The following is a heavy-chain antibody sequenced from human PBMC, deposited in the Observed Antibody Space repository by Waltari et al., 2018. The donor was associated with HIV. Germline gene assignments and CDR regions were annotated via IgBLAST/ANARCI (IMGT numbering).Heavy chain of an antibody. CDR1: GFTFSSYS. Sequence: EVQLVESGGGLVQPGGSLRLSCAASGFTFSSYSMNWVRQAPGKGLEWVSYISSSSSTIYYADSVKGRFTISRDNAKNSLYLQMNSLRAEDTAVYYCAREADYTIFGVVRYGMDVWGQGTTVTVSS. CDR2: ISSSSSTI. J-gene: IGHJ6*02. V-gene: IGHV3-48*04. CDR3: AREADYTIFGVVRYGMDV. D-gene: IGHD3-3*01.